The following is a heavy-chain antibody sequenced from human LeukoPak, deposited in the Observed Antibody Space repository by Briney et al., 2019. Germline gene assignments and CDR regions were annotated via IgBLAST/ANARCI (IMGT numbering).Heavy chain of an antibody. CDR2: IYSGGST. Sequence: GGSLRLSCAASGFTFSTYSMNWVRQAPGKGLEWVSVIYSGGSTYYADSVKGRFTISRDNSKNTLYLQMNSLRAEDTAVYYCARSAPLGYCTNGVCPQYYYYYYGMDVWGQGTTVTVSS. V-gene: IGHV3-53*01. CDR1: GFTFSTYS. CDR3: ARSAPLGYCTNGVCPQYYYYYYGMDV. J-gene: IGHJ6*02. D-gene: IGHD2-8*01.